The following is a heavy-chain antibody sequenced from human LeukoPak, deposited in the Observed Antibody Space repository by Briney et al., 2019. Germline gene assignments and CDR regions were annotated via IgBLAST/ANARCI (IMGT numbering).Heavy chain of an antibody. CDR3: ARDENYGSGSYYNL. J-gene: IGHJ5*02. CDR1: GYTFTSYG. D-gene: IGHD3-10*01. Sequence: ASVKVSCKASGYTFTSYGISWVRQAPGQGLEWMGWISAYNGNTIYAQKLQGRVTMTTDTSTSTAYMELRSLRSDDTAVYYCARDENYGSGSYYNLWGQGTLVTVSS. CDR2: ISAYNGNT. V-gene: IGHV1-18*01.